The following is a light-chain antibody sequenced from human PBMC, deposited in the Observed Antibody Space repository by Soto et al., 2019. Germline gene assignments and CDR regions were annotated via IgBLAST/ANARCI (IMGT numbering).Light chain of an antibody. V-gene: IGLV2-14*01. CDR3: SSYTSSSTLV. J-gene: IGLJ1*01. CDR1: SSDIGAYDY. Sequence: LTQPASLSGSPGQSITISCTGTSSDIGAYDYVSWFQQHPGKAPKLMISEVNNRPSGVSNRFSGSKSGNTAYLTISGLQVEDEADYYCSSYTSSSTLVFGTGTKVTVL. CDR2: EVN.